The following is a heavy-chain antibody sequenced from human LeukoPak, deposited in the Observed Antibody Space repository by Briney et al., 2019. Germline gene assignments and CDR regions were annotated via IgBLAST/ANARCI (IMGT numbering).Heavy chain of an antibody. CDR2: FSGSGGST. CDR3: AKDSGGYSYVMVDYYYMDV. D-gene: IGHD5-18*01. CDR1: GFTFSSYA. V-gene: IGHV3-23*01. J-gene: IGHJ6*03. Sequence: GGSLRLSCAASGFTFSSYAMSWVRQAPGKGLEWVSSFSGSGGSTYYADSVKGRFTISRDNSKNSLYLQMNSLRTEDTALYYCAKDSGGYSYVMVDYYYMDVWGKGTTVTVSS.